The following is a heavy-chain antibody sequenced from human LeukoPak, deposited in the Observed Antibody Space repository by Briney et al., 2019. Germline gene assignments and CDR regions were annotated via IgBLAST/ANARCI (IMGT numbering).Heavy chain of an antibody. D-gene: IGHD5-18*01. V-gene: IGHV4-39*01. CDR1: GGSISSSSYY. CDR3: ARRNRGIQLWLYWYFDL. CDR2: IYYSGST. Sequence: SETLSLTCTVSGGSISSSSYYWGWIRQPPGKGLEWIGSIYYSGSTYYNPSLKSRVTISVDTSKNQFSLKLSSVTAADTAVYYCARRNRGIQLWLYWYFDLWGRGTLVTVSS. J-gene: IGHJ2*01.